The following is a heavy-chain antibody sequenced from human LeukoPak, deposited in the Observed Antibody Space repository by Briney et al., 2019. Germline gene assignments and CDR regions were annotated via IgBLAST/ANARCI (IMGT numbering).Heavy chain of an antibody. CDR1: GYSFTNYD. CDR2: MNPNTGYT. J-gene: IGHJ4*02. CDR3: ARARTTVMVYFDY. D-gene: IGHD4-17*01. Sequence: ASVKVSCKASGYSFTNYDINWVRQATGQGLEWIGYMNPNTGYTGYAQRFQGRVTLTRDTSISTAYMELSGLTSEDTAVYYCARARTTVMVYFDYWGQGTLVTVSS. V-gene: IGHV1-8*01.